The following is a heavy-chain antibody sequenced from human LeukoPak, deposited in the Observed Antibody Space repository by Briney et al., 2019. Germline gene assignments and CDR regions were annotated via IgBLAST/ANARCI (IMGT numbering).Heavy chain of an antibody. V-gene: IGHV4-4*07. CDR3: ARGPPDCSSTSCYAFDAFDI. J-gene: IGHJ3*02. CDR2: IYTSGST. CDR1: GASITGYY. D-gene: IGHD2-2*01. Sequence: SETLSLTCSVSGASITGYYWSWIRQPAGKGLEWIGRIYTSGSTDYNPSLRSRVTMSVDTSKKQFSLKLSSVTAADTAVYYCARGPPDCSSTSCYAFDAFDIWGQGTMVTVSS.